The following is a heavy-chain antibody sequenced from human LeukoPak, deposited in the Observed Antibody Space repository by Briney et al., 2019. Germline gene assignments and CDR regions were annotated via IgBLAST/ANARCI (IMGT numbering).Heavy chain of an antibody. CDR3: ARVRGTYYYYYMDV. CDR1: GGSISSYY. J-gene: IGHJ6*03. D-gene: IGHD3-10*01. CDR2: IYYSGST. V-gene: IGHV4-59*12. Sequence: SETLSLTCTVSGGSISSYYWSWIRQPPGKGLEWIGYIYYSGSTNYNPSLKSRVTMSVDTSKNQFSLKLSSVAAADTAVYYCARVRGTYYYYYMDVWGKGTTVTISS.